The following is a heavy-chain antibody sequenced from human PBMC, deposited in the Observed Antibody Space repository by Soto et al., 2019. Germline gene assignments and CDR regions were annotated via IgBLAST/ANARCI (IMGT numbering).Heavy chain of an antibody. V-gene: IGHV4-59*01. J-gene: IGHJ6*02. Sequence: PSETLSLTCTVSGGSIDYYHWTWIRQPPGKGLEWIGYVSDSGRTSYNPSLQSRVTISVDSSRNQFSLRLTSVTAADTAVYYCARDSTRRFPYYGVDVWGPGTSVTVSS. CDR3: ARDSTRRFPYYGVDV. CDR2: VSDSGRT. CDR1: GGSIDYYH. D-gene: IGHD2-2*01.